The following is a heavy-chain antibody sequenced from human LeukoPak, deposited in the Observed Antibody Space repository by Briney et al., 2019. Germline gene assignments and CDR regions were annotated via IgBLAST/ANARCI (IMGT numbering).Heavy chain of an antibody. J-gene: IGHJ6*03. Sequence: ASVKVSCKASGYTFTSYDINWVQQATGQGLEWMGWMNPNSGNTGYAQKFQGRVTMTRNTSISTAYMELSSLRSEDTAVYYCARGPRYYGYYYYYYYMDVWGKGTTVTVSS. CDR3: ARGPRYYGYYYYYYYMDV. CDR1: GYTFTSYD. D-gene: IGHD3-22*01. CDR2: MNPNSGNT. V-gene: IGHV1-8*01.